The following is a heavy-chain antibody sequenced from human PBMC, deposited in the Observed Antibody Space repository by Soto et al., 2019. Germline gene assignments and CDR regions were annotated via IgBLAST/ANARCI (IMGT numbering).Heavy chain of an antibody. CDR1: GGSVSSGGYY. Sequence: TLSLTCTVSGGSVSSGGYYWSWIRQHPGKGLEWIGYIYYSGSTYYNPSLKSRVTISVDTSKNQFSLKLSSVTAADTAVYYCARVGYFDSPDSIPYFDYWGQGTLVTVSS. CDR2: IYYSGST. CDR3: ARVGYFDSPDSIPYFDY. D-gene: IGHD3-9*01. V-gene: IGHV4-31*03. J-gene: IGHJ4*02.